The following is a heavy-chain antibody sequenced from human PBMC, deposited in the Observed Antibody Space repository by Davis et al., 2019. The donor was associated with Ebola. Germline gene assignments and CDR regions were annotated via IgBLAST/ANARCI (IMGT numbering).Heavy chain of an antibody. CDR1: GFTFSTYS. CDR2: ISDSSATI. J-gene: IGHJ3*02. V-gene: IGHV3-48*02. D-gene: IGHD6-13*01. Sequence: GGSLRLSCAASGFTFSTYSMNWVRQVPGKGLEWVSYISDSSATIYYADSVKGRFTISRDNGKNSLYLQMNSLRDEDTAVYYCARVDSGYSSSWRAFDIWGQGTMVIVSS. CDR3: ARVDSGYSSSWRAFDI.